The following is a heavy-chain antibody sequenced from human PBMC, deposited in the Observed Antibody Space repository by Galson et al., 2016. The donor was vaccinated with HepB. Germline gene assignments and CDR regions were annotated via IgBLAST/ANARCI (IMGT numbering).Heavy chain of an antibody. CDR2: IRSNTHSSAT. CDR3: SSRDFTHYGVDY. J-gene: IGHJ4*02. CDR1: GFIFSGSV. V-gene: IGHV3-73*01. Sequence: SLRLSCAGSGFIFSGSVMHWVRQASGKGLEWVGRIRSNTHSSATACATSVEGRFTISRDDSKNTTYLLMNSLKTEDTAVYYCSSRDFTHYGVDYWGLGTLVIVSS. D-gene: IGHD3-16*01.